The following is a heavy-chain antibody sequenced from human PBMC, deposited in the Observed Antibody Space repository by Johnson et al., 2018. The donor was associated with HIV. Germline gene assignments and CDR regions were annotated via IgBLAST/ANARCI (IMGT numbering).Heavy chain of an antibody. Sequence: VQLMESGGGLVQPGGSLRLSCAASGFTFSSYGMHWVRQAPGKGLEWVAFIWYDGSNKYYADSVKGRFTISRDNSKNTLYLQMNILRAEDTALYYCAKEGIIPTAASVGPPVDLDFWGQGTTVTVSS. CDR1: GFTFSSYG. CDR2: IWYDGSNK. CDR3: AKEGIIPTAASVGPPVDLDF. J-gene: IGHJ3*01. V-gene: IGHV3-30*02. D-gene: IGHD4-17*01.